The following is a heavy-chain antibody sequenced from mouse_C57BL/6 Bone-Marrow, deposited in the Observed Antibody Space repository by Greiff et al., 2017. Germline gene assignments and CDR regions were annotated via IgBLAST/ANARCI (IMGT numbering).Heavy chain of an antibody. V-gene: IGHV1-54*01. CDR1: GYAFTNYL. CDR2: INPGSGGT. J-gene: IGHJ2*01. CDR3: ARSDGYYEDLFDY. D-gene: IGHD2-3*01. Sequence: VQLQQSGAELVRPGTSVKVSCKASGYAFTNYLIEWVKQRPGQGLEWIGVINPGSGGTNYNEKFKGKATLTADKSSSTAYMQLSSLTSEDSAVYFCARSDGYYEDLFDYWGKGTTLTVSS.